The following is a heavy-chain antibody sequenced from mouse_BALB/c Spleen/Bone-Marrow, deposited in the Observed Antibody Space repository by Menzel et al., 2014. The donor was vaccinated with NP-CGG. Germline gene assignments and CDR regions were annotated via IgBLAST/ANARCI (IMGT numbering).Heavy chain of an antibody. CDR3: ASYVYGYYFDY. CDR2: IDPANGNT. D-gene: IGHD2-2*01. J-gene: IGHJ2*01. CDR1: GFNVKDTY. V-gene: IGHV14-3*02. Sequence: EVLLQQSGAELVKPGASVKLSCTASGFNVKDTYIHWVKQRPEQGLEWIGRIDPANGNTKYDPKFQGKATITADTSSNTVYLQLSSLTSEDAAVYYCASYVYGYYFDYWGQGTTLTVSS.